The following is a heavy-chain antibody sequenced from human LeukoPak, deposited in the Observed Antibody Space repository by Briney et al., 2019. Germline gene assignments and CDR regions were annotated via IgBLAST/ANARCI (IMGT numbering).Heavy chain of an antibody. CDR2: IYYSGST. CDR3: ARTADGSYGSGSYYSDY. CDR1: GGSISRYY. Sequence: SETLSLTCTVSGGSISRYYWSWIRQPPGKGLEWIGYIYYSGSTYYNPSLKSRVTISVDTSKNQFSLKLSSVTAADTAVYYCARTADGSYGSGSYYSDYWGQGTLVTVSS. J-gene: IGHJ4*02. V-gene: IGHV4-59*06. D-gene: IGHD3-10*01.